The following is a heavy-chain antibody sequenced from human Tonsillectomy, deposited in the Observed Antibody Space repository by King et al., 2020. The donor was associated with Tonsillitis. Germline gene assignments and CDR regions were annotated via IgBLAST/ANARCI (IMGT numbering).Heavy chain of an antibody. CDR3: ARAQGRLVGANHLDY. Sequence: QLQESGPGLVKPSATLSLTCTVSTYSISSGYYWAWIRQPPGKGLEWIASIYHTGSAYYNPSLKSRVTIAVDTSKKQFSLTLTSVTAADTALYYCARAQGRLVGANHLDYWGQGPLVTVPS. CDR2: IYHTGSA. J-gene: IGHJ4*02. CDR1: TYSISSGYY. D-gene: IGHD1-26*01. V-gene: IGHV4-38-2*02.